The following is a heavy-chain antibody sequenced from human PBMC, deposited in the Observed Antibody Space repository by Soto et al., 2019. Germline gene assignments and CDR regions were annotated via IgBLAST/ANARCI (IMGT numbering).Heavy chain of an antibody. CDR2: IIPIFGTA. J-gene: IGHJ3*02. Sequence: LVKVSCKASGCTFSSYAISWVRQAPGQGLEWMGGIIPIFGTANYAQKFQGRVTITADESTSTAYMELSSLRSEDTAVYYCARAEVTHDAFDIWGQGTMVTVSS. D-gene: IGHD4-4*01. V-gene: IGHV1-69*13. CDR3: ARAEVTHDAFDI. CDR1: GCTFSSYA.